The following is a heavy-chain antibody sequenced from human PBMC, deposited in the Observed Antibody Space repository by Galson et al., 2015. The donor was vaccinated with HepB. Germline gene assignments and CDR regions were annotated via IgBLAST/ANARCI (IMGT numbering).Heavy chain of an antibody. J-gene: IGHJ4*02. CDR1: GDSVSSNTGA. V-gene: IGHV6-1*01. CDR2: TFYRSKWYN. D-gene: IGHD3-16*02. Sequence: CAISGDSVSSNTGAWNWIRQSPPRGLEWLGRTFYRSKWYNEYAISMRSRLTLNADTSNNQFSLQLSSVTPEDTAVYYCARGVRFFDYWGQGTLVTVSS. CDR3: ARGVRFFDY.